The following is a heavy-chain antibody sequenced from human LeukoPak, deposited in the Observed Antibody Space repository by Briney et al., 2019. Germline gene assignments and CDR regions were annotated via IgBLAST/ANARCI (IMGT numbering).Heavy chain of an antibody. D-gene: IGHD2-2*01. CDR3: AMSPLGYCSSTSCYYFDY. CDR1: GITVSTNY. Sequence: GGSLRLSCAASGITVSTNYMSWVRQAPGKGLEWVSIIYSGGATYYADSVKGRFTISRENSKNTLWLQMNSLRAEDTAVYYCAMSPLGYCSSTSCYYFDYWGQGTLVTVSS. CDR2: IYSGGAT. J-gene: IGHJ4*02. V-gene: IGHV3-66*01.